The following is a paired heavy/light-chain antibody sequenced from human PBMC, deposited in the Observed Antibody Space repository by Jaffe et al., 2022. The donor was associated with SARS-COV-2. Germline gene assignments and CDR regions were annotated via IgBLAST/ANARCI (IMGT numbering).Heavy chain of an antibody. V-gene: IGHV3-74*01. CDR3: AREVLEPGKTCEH. Sequence: EVQLVESGGGLVQPGGSLRLSCAASGFTFSSYWMHWVRQVPGKGLVWVSRIDNDGSSTFYADSVKGRFTISRDNSKSTLHLQMDSLRVEDTAVYYCAREVLEPGKTCEHWGQGTLVTVSS. CDR2: IDNDGSST. D-gene: IGHD2-8*01. J-gene: IGHJ4*02. CDR1: GFTFSSYW.
Light chain of an antibody. V-gene: IGKV2-28*01. Sequence: IVMTQSPLSLPVTPGEPASISCRSSQSLLHSNGNNYLDWYLQKPGQSPQLLIYLGSNRASGVPDRFIGSGSGTDFTLKISRVEAEDVGVYYCMQALQTPLTFGGGTRVEIK. J-gene: IGKJ4*01. CDR3: MQALQTPLT. CDR2: LGS. CDR1: QSLLHSNGNNY.